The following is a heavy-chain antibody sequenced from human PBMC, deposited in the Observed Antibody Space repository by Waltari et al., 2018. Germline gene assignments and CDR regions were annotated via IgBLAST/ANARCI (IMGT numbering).Heavy chain of an antibody. CDR2: IYYRGRT. V-gene: IGHV4-59*01. D-gene: IGHD2-15*01. J-gene: IGHJ4*02. CDR1: GGSISSYY. CDR3: ARLSLGYCSGGSCYYFDY. Sequence: QVQLQESGPGLVKPSETLSLTCTVSGGSISSYYWSWIRQPPGKGLEWIGNIYYRGRTNYTPSLKSRVTISVDTSKNQFALKLSSVTAADTAVYYCARLSLGYCSGGSCYYFDYWGQGTLVTVSS.